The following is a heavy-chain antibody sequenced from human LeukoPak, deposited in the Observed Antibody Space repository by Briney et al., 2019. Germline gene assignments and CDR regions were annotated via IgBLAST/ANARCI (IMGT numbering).Heavy chain of an antibody. CDR1: GFTFSDYY. Sequence: GGSLRLSCAASGFTFSDYYMSWIRQAPGKGLEWVSYISGSSSYTNYADSVKGRFTISRGNAKNSLYLQTNSLRAEDTAVYYCARPYDSNRDHSGYGYWGRGTLVTVSS. CDR3: ARPYDSNRDHSGYGY. CDR2: ISGSSSYT. V-gene: IGHV3-11*06. J-gene: IGHJ4*02. D-gene: IGHD5-12*01.